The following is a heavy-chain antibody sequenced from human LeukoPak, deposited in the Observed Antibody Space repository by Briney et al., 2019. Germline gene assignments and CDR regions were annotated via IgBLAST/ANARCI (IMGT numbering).Heavy chain of an antibody. D-gene: IGHD3-3*01. J-gene: IGHJ6*02. V-gene: IGHV4-31*02. CDR2: IYYSVST. CDR1: GXY. Sequence: GXYXXWXGPXAGXGVEWIXYIYYSVSTYYNPSLKSRVTISVDTSKNQFSLKLSSVTAADTAVYYCARDRPHTNYYYGIDVWGQGTTVTVSS. CDR3: ARDRPHTNYYYGIDV.